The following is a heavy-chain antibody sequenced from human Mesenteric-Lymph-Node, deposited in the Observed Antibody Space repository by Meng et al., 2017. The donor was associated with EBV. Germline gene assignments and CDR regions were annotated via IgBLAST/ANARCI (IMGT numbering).Heavy chain of an antibody. V-gene: IGHV2-5*02. Sequence: NYNECGTPLVKQIKNLTLHGTFSWFLLGPSGVGLGWSLQPEAKALVWLALIYWDADKRYSPYLKSRLTITKGTSKNQVVLTMTNMDPVDTATYYCAHTRERGATGSFDPWGQGTLVTVSS. D-gene: IGHD1-26*01. CDR1: WFLLGPSGVG. CDR3: AHTRERGATGSFDP. J-gene: IGHJ5*02. CDR2: IYWDADK.